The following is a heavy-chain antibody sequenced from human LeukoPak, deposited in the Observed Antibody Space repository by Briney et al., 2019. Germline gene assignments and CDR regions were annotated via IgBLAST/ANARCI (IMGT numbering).Heavy chain of an antibody. CDR2: ISSSGSST. CDR1: GFIFSNYE. D-gene: IGHD6-6*01. J-gene: IGHJ2*01. V-gene: IGHV3-48*03. CDR3: ARWTRVSSTSLWYFDL. Sequence: GGSLRLSCAASGFIFSNYEMNWFRQAPGKGRGWVAYISSSGSSTYYADSVKGRFTISRDNAKNSLYLQMNSLRAEDTPVYYCARWTRVSSTSLWYFDLWGRGDLVTVSS.